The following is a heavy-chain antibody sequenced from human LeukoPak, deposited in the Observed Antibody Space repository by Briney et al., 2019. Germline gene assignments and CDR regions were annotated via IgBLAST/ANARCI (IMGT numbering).Heavy chain of an antibody. D-gene: IGHD6-19*01. Sequence: SQTLSLTCTVSGGSISSGDYYWSWIRQPPGKGLEWIGYIYYSGSTNYNPSLKSRVTISVDTSKNQFSLKLSSVTAADTAVYYCAREGVSQAYSSGWYPFDYWGQGTLVTVSS. CDR2: IYYSGST. CDR3: AREGVSQAYSSGWYPFDY. CDR1: GGSISSGDYY. V-gene: IGHV4-30-4*01. J-gene: IGHJ4*02.